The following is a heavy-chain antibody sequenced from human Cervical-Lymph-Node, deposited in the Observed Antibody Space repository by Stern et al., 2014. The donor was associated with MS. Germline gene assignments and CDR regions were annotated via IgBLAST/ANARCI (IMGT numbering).Heavy chain of an antibody. D-gene: IGHD6-13*01. CDR1: GFIFSRYA. Sequence: VQLVQSGGGVVQPGRSLRLSCASSGFIFSRYAMHWVRQAPGKGLEWVALIWYDGSNPYYADSVTGRFTISRDNFKNTLYLQMNSLRAEDTAVYYCASAYSSSHYYFDYWGQGTLVTVSS. CDR2: IWYDGSNP. CDR3: ASAYSSSHYYFDY. J-gene: IGHJ4*02. V-gene: IGHV3-33*01.